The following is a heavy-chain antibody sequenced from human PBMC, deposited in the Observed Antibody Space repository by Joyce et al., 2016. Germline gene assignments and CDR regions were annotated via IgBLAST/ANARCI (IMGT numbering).Heavy chain of an antibody. CDR3: TRGKTGMPGSGLSDY. V-gene: IGHV3-53*02. Sequence: EVQLVETGGGLIQPGGSLRISCAVSGFTVITNYMSWVRQAPGKVLEWVSVIYSDDSTYYTDSVKGRFTISRDDSENALYLQMNSLRDEDTAVYYCTRGKTGMPGSGLSDYWGQGTLVTVSA. CDR1: GFTVITNY. D-gene: IGHD3-3*01. J-gene: IGHJ4*02. CDR2: IYSDDST.